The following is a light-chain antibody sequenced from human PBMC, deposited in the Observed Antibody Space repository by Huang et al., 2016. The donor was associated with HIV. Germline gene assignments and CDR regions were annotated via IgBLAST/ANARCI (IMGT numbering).Light chain of an antibody. V-gene: IGKV3-20*01. J-gene: IGKJ2*01. CDR1: QSVSSSY. CDR2: GAS. CDR3: QQYGSSPRT. Sequence: EIVLTQSPCTLSLSPGESATHSCRASQSVSSSYVAWYHQKPGQAPRLLIDGASTRATGIPDRFTGSESVTDFTLTISRLEPEDFAVYYCQQYGSSPRTFGQGTKLEIK.